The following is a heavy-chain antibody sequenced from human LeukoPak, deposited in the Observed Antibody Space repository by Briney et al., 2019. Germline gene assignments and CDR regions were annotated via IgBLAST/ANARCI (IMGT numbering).Heavy chain of an antibody. Sequence: SQTLSFTCAISGDSVSSNSVTWNWIRQSPSRGLEWLGRTYYRSTWYNDYAVSVRGRITVNSDTSKNQFSLHLNSVTPEDTAVYYCARRLTQYDCFDPWGQGILVTVSS. CDR3: ARRLTQYDCFDP. V-gene: IGHV6-1*01. CDR1: GDSVSSNSVT. J-gene: IGHJ5*02. D-gene: IGHD2-2*01. CDR2: TYYRSTWYN.